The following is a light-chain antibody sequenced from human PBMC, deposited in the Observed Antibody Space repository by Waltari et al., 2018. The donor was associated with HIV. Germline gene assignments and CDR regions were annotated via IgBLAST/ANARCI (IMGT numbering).Light chain of an antibody. J-gene: IGLJ3*02. CDR2: DVS. Sequence: QSALTQPRSVSGSPGQSVTISCTGTSSDVGGYNYVSWYQQHPGKAPKFIMYDVSKRPSGVPDRFSGSKSGNTASLTISGLQAEDEAYYYCCSYAGSYPVVFGGGTKLTVL. V-gene: IGLV2-11*01. CDR1: SSDVGGYNY. CDR3: CSYAGSYPVV.